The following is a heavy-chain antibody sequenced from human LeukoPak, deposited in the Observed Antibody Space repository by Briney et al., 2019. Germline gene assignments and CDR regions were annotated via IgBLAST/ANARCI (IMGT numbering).Heavy chain of an antibody. Sequence: GESLKISCKGSGYNFPSYWTGWVRQMPGKGLEWMGIIYPGDSDTRYSPSFQGQVTISADKSISTAYLQWSSLKASDAAMYYCARGSIAVAVDIDYWGQGTLVTVSS. J-gene: IGHJ4*02. CDR3: ARGSIAVAVDIDY. V-gene: IGHV5-51*01. D-gene: IGHD6-19*01. CDR2: IYPGDSDT. CDR1: GYNFPSYW.